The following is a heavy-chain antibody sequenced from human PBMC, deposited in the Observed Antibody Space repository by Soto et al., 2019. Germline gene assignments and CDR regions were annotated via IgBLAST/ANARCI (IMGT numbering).Heavy chain of an antibody. V-gene: IGHV3-11*01. J-gene: IGHJ5*02. CDR1: GFTFSDYY. CDR3: ARDPGIAAAGPRRWFDP. D-gene: IGHD6-13*01. CDR2: ISSSGSTI. Sequence: GGSLRLSCAASGFTFSDYYMSWIRQAPGKGLEWVSHISSSGSTIYYADSVKGRFTISRDNAKNSLYLQMNSLRAEGTAVYYCARDPGIAAAGPRRWFDPWGQGTLVTSPQ.